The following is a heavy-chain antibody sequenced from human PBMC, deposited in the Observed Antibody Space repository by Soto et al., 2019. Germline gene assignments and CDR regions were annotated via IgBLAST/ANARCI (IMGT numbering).Heavy chain of an antibody. CDR3: ARDIPLLLWFGDELGAFDI. Sequence: GGSLRLSCAASGFTFSSYWMHWVRQAPGKGLVWVSRINSDGSSTSYADSVKGRFTISRDNAKNTLYLQMNSLRAEDTAVYYCARDIPLLLWFGDELGAFDIWGQGAMVTVSS. J-gene: IGHJ3*02. CDR2: INSDGSST. V-gene: IGHV3-74*01. D-gene: IGHD3-10*01. CDR1: GFTFSSYW.